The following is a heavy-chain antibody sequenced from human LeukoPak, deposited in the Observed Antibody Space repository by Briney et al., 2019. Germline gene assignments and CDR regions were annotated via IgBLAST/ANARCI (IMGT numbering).Heavy chain of an antibody. V-gene: IGHV3-74*01. Sequence: GGSLRLSCASSAFNFTAYWTHWVRRDPRQGLLWVARINSDGTTTNYADSVKGRFTISRDNAKNTLFLQMNSLRAEGTAVYFCAVSNGGYGPWGQGALVTVSS. CDR1: AFNFTAYW. CDR3: AVSNGGYGP. CDR2: INSDGTTT. J-gene: IGHJ5*02. D-gene: IGHD5-12*01.